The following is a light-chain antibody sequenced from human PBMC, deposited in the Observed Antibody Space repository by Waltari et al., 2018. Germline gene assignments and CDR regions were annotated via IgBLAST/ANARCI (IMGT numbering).Light chain of an antibody. Sequence: DIQMTQSPSSLSASVGDRVTITCRASRTLSIYLNWYQQKPGKAPKLLIYTASTLQPGVPSRFSGSGSGTDFTLTISSLQPEDFATYYCQQSHSTPLTFGGGTKVEIK. V-gene: IGKV1-39*01. CDR3: QQSHSTPLT. CDR2: TAS. CDR1: RTLSIY. J-gene: IGKJ4*01.